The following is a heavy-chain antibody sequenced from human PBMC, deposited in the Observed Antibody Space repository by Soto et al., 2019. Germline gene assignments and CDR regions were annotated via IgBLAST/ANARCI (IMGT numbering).Heavy chain of an antibody. V-gene: IGHV3-33*01. CDR3: ARGPAYSSGWYSDY. CDR2: IWYDGSNK. Sequence: QVQLVESGGGVVQPGRSLRLSCAESGFTFSSYGMHWVRQAPGKGLEWVAVIWYDGSNKYYADSVKGRFTISRDNSKNTLYLQMNSLRAEDTAVYYCARGPAYSSGWYSDYWGQGTLVTVSS. D-gene: IGHD6-19*01. CDR1: GFTFSSYG. J-gene: IGHJ4*02.